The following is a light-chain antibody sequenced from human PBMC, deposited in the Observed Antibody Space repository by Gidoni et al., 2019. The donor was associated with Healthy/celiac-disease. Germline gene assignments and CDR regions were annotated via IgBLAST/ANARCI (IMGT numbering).Light chain of an antibody. V-gene: IGLV2-23*02. CDR1: SRDVGSYNL. Sequence: QSALTQPASVSGSPGQSITISCTGTSRDVGSYNLVAWYQQHPGKAPKLMSYEVSKRPSGVSNRFSGSKSGNTASLTISGLQAEDEADYYCCSYAGSSTLVFGGGTKLTVL. J-gene: IGLJ2*01. CDR2: EVS. CDR3: CSYAGSSTLV.